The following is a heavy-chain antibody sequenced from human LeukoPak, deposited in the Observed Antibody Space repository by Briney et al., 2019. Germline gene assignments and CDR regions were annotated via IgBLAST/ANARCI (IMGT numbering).Heavy chain of an antibody. V-gene: IGHV4-4*07. CDR3: ARESRIVEGDGYYIDV. Sequence: PSETLSLTCTASGVSISGYYWSWIRQPAGKGLEWIGRIYISRGTNYNPSLTSRVIMSVDTSKNQFSLQLTSVTAADTAVYYCARESRIVEGDGYYIDVWGKGTTVTV. CDR1: GVSISGYY. J-gene: IGHJ6*03. CDR2: IYISRGT. D-gene: IGHD1-26*01.